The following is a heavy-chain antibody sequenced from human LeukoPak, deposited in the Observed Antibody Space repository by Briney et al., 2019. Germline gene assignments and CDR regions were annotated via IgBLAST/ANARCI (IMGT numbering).Heavy chain of an antibody. CDR3: ANGLAASGNFLLRDYYYFIDV. CDR2: INGNGAAT. CDR1: GFTVSSNY. J-gene: IGHJ6*03. Sequence: GSLRLSCAASGFTVSSNYMSWVRQAPGKGLEWVSTINGNGAATYYADSFKGRFLISRDDSKSTVYLRMNKLRVEDSGLYYCANGLAASGNFLLRDYYYFIDVWGKGTTVIVS. V-gene: IGHV3-23*01. D-gene: IGHD1-26*01.